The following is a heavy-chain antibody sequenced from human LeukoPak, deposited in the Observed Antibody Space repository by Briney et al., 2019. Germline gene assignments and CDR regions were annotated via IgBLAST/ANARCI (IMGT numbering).Heavy chain of an antibody. D-gene: IGHD1-7*01. CDR2: ISPRGNT. CDR3: ARGGHSYGTFDS. CDR1: GASMSDNY. J-gene: IGHJ4*02. V-gene: IGHV4-4*07. Sequence: SETLSLTCNVSGASMSDNYWSWIRQPAGRALEWLGRISPRGNTYYNPSLNSRVTISLDTSANQFSLKLRSVTAADTAGYYCARGGHSYGTFDSWGRGALVTVSS.